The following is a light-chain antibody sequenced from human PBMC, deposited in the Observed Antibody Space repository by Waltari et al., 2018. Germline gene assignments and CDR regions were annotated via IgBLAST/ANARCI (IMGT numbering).Light chain of an antibody. V-gene: IGLV3-19*01. CDR3: SSRNGRADQVV. CDR2: GKD. J-gene: IGLJ3*02. Sequence: SSELTQDPGVSVALGQTFTITCQGDSLRTSYATWYPLKPGQAPVLVIYGKDKRPSGIPDRFSGYSSGTTSSLTITGAQAEDEADYYCSSRNGRADQVVFAGGTKVTVL. CDR1: SLRTSY.